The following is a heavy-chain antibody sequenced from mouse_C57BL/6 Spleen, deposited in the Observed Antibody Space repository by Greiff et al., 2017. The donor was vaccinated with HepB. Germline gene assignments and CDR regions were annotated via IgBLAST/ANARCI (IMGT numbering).Heavy chain of an antibody. CDR2: IDPETGGT. CDR1: GYTFTDYE. J-gene: IGHJ3*01. Sequence: QVQLQQSGAELVRPGASVTLSCKASGYTFTDYEMHWVKQTPVHGLEWIGAIDPETGGTAYNQKFKGKAILTADKSSSTAYMELRSLTSEDSAVYYCTRSWLLREFAYWGQGTLVTVSA. CDR3: TRSWLLREFAY. V-gene: IGHV1-15*01. D-gene: IGHD2-3*01.